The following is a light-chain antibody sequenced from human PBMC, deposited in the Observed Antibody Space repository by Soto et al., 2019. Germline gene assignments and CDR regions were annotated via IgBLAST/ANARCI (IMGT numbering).Light chain of an antibody. CDR3: CLYVGGRTYV. V-gene: IGLV2-23*01. CDR1: VGL. Sequence: QSALTQPASVSGSPGQSITISCTGTVGLVSWYQQHPGKVPKLIIYDDTKRPSGVSSRFSGSKSGNTASLTISGLQTEDEADYYCCLYVGGRTYVFGTVTKSP. CDR2: DDT. J-gene: IGLJ1*01.